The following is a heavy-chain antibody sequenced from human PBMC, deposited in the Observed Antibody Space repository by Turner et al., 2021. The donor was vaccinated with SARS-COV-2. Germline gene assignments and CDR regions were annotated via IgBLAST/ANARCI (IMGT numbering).Heavy chain of an antibody. D-gene: IGHD3-22*01. V-gene: IGHV3-21*01. J-gene: IGHJ3*02. CDR2: NSSSSSYI. CDR1: GFTFSSYS. CDR3: ARARWHYYDSSGYYPDAFDI. Sequence: EVQLVESGGGLVKPGGSLRLSCAASGFTFSSYSMNWVRQAPGKGLEWVSSNSSSSSYIYYADSVKGRFTISRDNAKNSLYLQMNSLRAEDTAVYYCARARWHYYDSSGYYPDAFDIWGQGTMVTVSS.